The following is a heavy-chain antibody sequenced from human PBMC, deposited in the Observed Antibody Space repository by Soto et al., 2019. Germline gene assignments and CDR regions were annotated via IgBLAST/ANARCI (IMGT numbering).Heavy chain of an antibody. V-gene: IGHV3-21*01. CDR2: ISSSSSYI. J-gene: IGHJ3*02. CDR1: GFTFSSYS. CDR3: LGGYSRVRGAFDI. D-gene: IGHD6-13*01. Sequence: PGGSLKLSCAASGFTFSSYSMNWVRQAPGKGLEWVSSISSSSSYIYYADSVKGRLTISRDNAKNSLYLQMNSLRAEDTAVYYCLGGYSRVRGAFDIWGQGTMVTVSS.